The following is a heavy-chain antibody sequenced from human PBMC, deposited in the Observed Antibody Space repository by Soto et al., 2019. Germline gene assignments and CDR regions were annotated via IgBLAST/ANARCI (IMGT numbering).Heavy chain of an antibody. Sequence: QVQLQESGPGLVKPSETLSLTCTVSGGSISSYYWSWIRQPPGRGLEWIGYIYYSGSTNYNPSLKSGVTISVDTSKNQFSLKLSSVTAADTAVYYCAREIEYSSSDDYYYYYYGMDVWGQGTTVTVSS. CDR3: AREIEYSSSDDYYYYYYGMDV. J-gene: IGHJ6*02. CDR2: IYYSGST. D-gene: IGHD6-6*01. CDR1: GGSISSYY. V-gene: IGHV4-59*01.